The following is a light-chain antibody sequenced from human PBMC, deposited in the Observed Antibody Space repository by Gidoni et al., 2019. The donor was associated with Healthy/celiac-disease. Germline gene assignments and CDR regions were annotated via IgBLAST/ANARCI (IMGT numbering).Light chain of an antibody. CDR3: QQYNSYSPAWT. Sequence: IQMTQSPSTLSASVGDRVTITCRASQSISSWLAWYQQKPGKAPKLLIYDASSLESGVPSRFSVSGSGTEFTLTISSLQPDDFATYYCQQYNSYSPAWTFGQGTKVEIK. CDR1: QSISSW. V-gene: IGKV1-5*01. J-gene: IGKJ1*01. CDR2: DAS.